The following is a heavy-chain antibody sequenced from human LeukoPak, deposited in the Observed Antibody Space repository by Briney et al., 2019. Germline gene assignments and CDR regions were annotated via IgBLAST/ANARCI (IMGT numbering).Heavy chain of an antibody. CDR2: IYYSGST. V-gene: IGHV4-59*11. D-gene: IGHD2-2*01. CDR3: ARGPRYCSSTSCYGDYYYYYMDV. J-gene: IGHJ6*03. CDR1: GGSISSHY. Sequence: PSETLSLTCTVSGGSISSHYWSWIRQPPGKGLEWIGYIYYSGSTNYNPSLKSRVTISVDTSKNQFSLKLSSVTAADTAVYYCARGPRYCSSTSCYGDYYYYYMDVWGKGTTVTVSS.